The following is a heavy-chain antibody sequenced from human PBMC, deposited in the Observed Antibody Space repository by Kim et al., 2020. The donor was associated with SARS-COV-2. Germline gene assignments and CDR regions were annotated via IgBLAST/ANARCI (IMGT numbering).Heavy chain of an antibody. CDR3: AKGRAGIYCSSTSCPNWFDP. D-gene: IGHD2-2*01. CDR2: ISGSGGST. Sequence: GGSLRLSCAASGFTFSSYAMSWVRQAPGKGLEWVSAISGSGGSTYYADSVKGRFTISRDNSKNTLYLQMNSLRAEDTAVYYCAKGRAGIYCSSTSCPNWFDPWGQGTLVTVSS. CDR1: GFTFSSYA. J-gene: IGHJ5*02. V-gene: IGHV3-23*01.